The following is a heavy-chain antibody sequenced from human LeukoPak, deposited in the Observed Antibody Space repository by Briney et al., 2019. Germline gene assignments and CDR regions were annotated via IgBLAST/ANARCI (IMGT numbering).Heavy chain of an antibody. V-gene: IGHV3-53*01. CDR1: GFTASSNY. CDR3: ARGRGPDSATYFDY. D-gene: IGHD3-22*01. CDR2: IYSDGST. J-gene: IGHJ4*02. Sequence: GGSLRLSCAASGFTASSNYMSWVRQAPGKGLEWVSVIYSDGSTYYADSVKGRFTISRDNSKNTLYLQMNSLRAEDTAVYYCARGRGPDSATYFDYWGQGTLVTVSS.